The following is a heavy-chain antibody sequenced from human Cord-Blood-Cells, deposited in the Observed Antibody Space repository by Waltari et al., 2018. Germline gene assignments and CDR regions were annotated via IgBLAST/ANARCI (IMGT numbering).Heavy chain of an antibody. D-gene: IGHD2-2*02. Sequence: QVQLQQWGAGLLKPSETLSLTCAVYGGSFSGYYWSWIRQPPGKGLEWIGEINHSGSTNYNPCLKSRVTISVDTSKDQFSLKLSCVTAADTAVYYCARVDCSSTSCYKNWFDPWGQGTLVTVSS. CDR2: INHSGST. CDR1: GGSFSGYY. CDR3: ARVDCSSTSCYKNWFDP. V-gene: IGHV4-34*01. J-gene: IGHJ5*02.